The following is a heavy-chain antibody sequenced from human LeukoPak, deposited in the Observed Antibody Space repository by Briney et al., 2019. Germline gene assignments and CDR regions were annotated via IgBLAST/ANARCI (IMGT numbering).Heavy chain of an antibody. Sequence: GRSLRLSCAASGFRFDDCDMHWVRQVPGKGLEWVSSISWNSAAMGYADSVKGRFTISRGNANNSLYLHMSSMRQDDTAVYYCVKDRNYYGSGSAYFDYWGQGTLVTVSS. V-gene: IGHV3-9*01. D-gene: IGHD3-10*01. CDR2: ISWNSAAM. J-gene: IGHJ4*02. CDR1: GFRFDDCD. CDR3: VKDRNYYGSGSAYFDY.